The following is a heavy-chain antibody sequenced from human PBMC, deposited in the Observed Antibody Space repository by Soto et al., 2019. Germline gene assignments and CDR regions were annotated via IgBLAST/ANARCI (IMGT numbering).Heavy chain of an antibody. CDR3: AREVVGRSFYYYGMDV. J-gene: IGHJ6*02. Sequence: QVQLQESGPGLVKPSQTLSLTCTVSGGSISSGDYYWSWIRQPPGKGLEWIGYIYYSGSTYYNPSLKSRVIISVDTSMNPFSLKLSSVTAADTAVYFCAREVVGRSFYYYGMDVWGQGTTVTVSS. V-gene: IGHV4-30-4*01. D-gene: IGHD3-16*02. CDR1: GGSISSGDYY. CDR2: IYYSGST.